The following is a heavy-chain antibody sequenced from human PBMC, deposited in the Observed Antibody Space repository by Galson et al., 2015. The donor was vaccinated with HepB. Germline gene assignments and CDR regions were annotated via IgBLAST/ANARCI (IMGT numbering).Heavy chain of an antibody. CDR2: TYYKSQWYT. J-gene: IGHJ3*02. CDR3: ARDRDRGPNAFDI. V-gene: IGHV6-1*01. D-gene: IGHD3-10*01. CDR1: GDSVSSTSAA. Sequence: CAISGDSVSSTSAAWIRIRQSPSRGLEWLGGTYYKSQWYTDYGVSVKGRITINPDTSKNQFSLQLNSVTPADTAVYYCARDRDRGPNAFDIWGQGTMVTVSS.